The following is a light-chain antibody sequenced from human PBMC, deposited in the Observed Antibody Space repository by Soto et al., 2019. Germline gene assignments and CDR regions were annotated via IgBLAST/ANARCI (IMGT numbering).Light chain of an antibody. J-gene: IGLJ1*01. Sequence: QSVLTQPPSVSGAPGQGVTISCTGSSSNIGAGYDVHWYQQLPGTAPKLLIYGNSNRPSGVPDRFSGSKSGTSASPAITGLQAEDEADYYCQSYDSSLSGSYVFGTGTKVTVL. CDR3: QSYDSSLSGSYV. V-gene: IGLV1-40*01. CDR2: GNS. CDR1: SSNIGAGYD.